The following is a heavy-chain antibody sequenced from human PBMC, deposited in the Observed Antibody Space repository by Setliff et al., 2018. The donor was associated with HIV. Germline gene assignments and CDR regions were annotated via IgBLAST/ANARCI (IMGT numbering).Heavy chain of an antibody. D-gene: IGHD3-16*01. CDR2: INQDGTAT. Sequence: GGSLRLSCAVSGFTFSSYPMTWVRQAPGKGLEWVANINQDGTATFYVDSVQGRFTISRDNAQNSLYLQLNSLRAEDTGVYYCAAVPWGHSSLIIDHWGQGTPVTVSS. CDR1: GFTFSSYP. J-gene: IGHJ4*02. CDR3: AAVPWGHSSLIIDH. V-gene: IGHV3-7*01.